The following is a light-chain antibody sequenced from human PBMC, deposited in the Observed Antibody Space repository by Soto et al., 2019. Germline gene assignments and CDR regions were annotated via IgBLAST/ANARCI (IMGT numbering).Light chain of an antibody. V-gene: IGKV1-5*03. CDR3: QPCNSYPPT. CDR1: QSISSW. J-gene: IGKJ1*01. Sequence: DIQMTQSPSTLSASVGDRVTITCRASQSISSWLAWYQQKPGKAPKVLIYKASNLQSGVPARFSGSGSGTDFTLTISSLQPDDFATYYCQPCNSYPPTVGQGTTVHIK. CDR2: KAS.